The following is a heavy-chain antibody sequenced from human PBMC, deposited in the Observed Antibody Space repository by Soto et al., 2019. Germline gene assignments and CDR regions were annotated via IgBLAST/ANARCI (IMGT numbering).Heavy chain of an antibody. V-gene: IGHV3-30*03. J-gene: IGHJ3*02. CDR3: ATSLDI. Sequence: DSVKGRFTISRDNSKNTLYLQMNSLRPEDTAVYYCATSLDIWGQGTMVTVSS.